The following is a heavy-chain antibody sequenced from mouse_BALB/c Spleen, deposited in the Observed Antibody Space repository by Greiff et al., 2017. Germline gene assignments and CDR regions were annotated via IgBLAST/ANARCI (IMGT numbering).Heavy chain of an antibody. V-gene: IGHV7-3*02. Sequence: EVKVEESGGGLVQPGGSLRLSCATSGFTFTDYYMSWVRQPPGKALEWLGFIRNKANGYTTEYSASVKGRFTISRDNSQSILYLQMNTLRAEDSATYYCARARSPFDYWGQGTTLTVSS. CDR1: GFTFTDYY. CDR3: ARARSPFDY. J-gene: IGHJ2*01. CDR2: IRNKANGYTT.